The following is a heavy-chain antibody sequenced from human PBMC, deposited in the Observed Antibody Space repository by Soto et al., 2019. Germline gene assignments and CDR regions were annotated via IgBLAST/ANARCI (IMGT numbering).Heavy chain of an antibody. V-gene: IGHV4-34*01. Sequence: QVQLQQWGAGLLKPSETLSLTCAVYGGSFSGYYWSWIRQPPGKGLEWNGEINHSGSTNYNPSLKSRVTISVDTSKNQFSLKLSSVTAADTAVYYCASLIAAAGTPRYYFDYWGQGTLVTVSS. CDR2: INHSGST. CDR1: GGSFSGYY. D-gene: IGHD6-13*01. CDR3: ASLIAAAGTPRYYFDY. J-gene: IGHJ4*02.